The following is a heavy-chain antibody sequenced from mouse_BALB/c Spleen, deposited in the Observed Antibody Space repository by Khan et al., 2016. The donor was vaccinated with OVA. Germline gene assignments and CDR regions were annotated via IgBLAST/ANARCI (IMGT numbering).Heavy chain of an antibody. CDR3: ARLAYYYDSEGFAY. Sequence: EVELVESGGDLVKPGGSLKLSCAASGFTLSTYGMSWVRQTPDKRLEWVATVSTGGGYTYYQDSVKGRFTISRDNAKNTLYLQMSSLKSDDTAMFYCARLAYYYDSEGFAYWGQGTLVTVSA. V-gene: IGHV5-6*01. J-gene: IGHJ3*01. CDR2: VSTGGGYT. CDR1: GFTLSTYG. D-gene: IGHD1-1*01.